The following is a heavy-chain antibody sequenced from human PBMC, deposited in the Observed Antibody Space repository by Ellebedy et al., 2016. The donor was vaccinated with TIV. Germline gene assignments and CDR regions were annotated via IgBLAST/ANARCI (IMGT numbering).Heavy chain of an antibody. J-gene: IGHJ4*02. V-gene: IGHV4-59*01. CDR3: ARYLGVAAHYFDY. CDR2: IYYSGIT. D-gene: IGHD6-19*01. Sequence: MPSETLSLTCTVSGGSISSYYWSWIRQPPGKGLEWIGYIYYSGITNYNPSLKSRVTISVDTSKNQFSLKLSSVTAADTAVYYCARYLGVAAHYFDYWGQGTLVTVSS. CDR1: GGSISSYY.